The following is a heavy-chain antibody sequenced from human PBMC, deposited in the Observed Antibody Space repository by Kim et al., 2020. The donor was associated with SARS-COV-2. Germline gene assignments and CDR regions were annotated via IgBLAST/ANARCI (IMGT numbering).Heavy chain of an antibody. CDR2: IYTSGST. CDR3: ACGTVEHYGDYYYYYGMDV. Sequence: SETLSLTCTVSGGSISSYYWSWIRQPAGKGLEWIGRIYTSGSTNYNPSLKSRVTMSVDTSKNQFSLKLSSVTAADTAVYYCACGTVEHYGDYYYYYGMDVWGQGTTVTVSS. CDR1: GGSISSYY. J-gene: IGHJ6*02. D-gene: IGHD4-17*01. V-gene: IGHV4-4*07.